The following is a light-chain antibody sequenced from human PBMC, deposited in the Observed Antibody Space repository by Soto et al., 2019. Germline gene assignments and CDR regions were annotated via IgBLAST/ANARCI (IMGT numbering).Light chain of an antibody. V-gene: IGLV1-44*01. CDR3: AAWDDSLNGHVV. CDR2: RNS. J-gene: IGLJ2*01. Sequence: QLVLTQPPSASGTPGQRVTISCSGSSSNIGSNTVSWYQQLPGTAPKLLIYRNSQRPSGVPDRFSGSKSGTSASLAISGLQSEDEADYYCAAWDDSLNGHVVFGGGTKLTVL. CDR1: SSNIGSNT.